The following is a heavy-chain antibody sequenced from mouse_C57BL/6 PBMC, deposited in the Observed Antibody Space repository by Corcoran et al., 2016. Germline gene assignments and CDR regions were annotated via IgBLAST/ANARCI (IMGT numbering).Heavy chain of an antibody. CDR2: ISYDGSN. V-gene: IGHV3-6*01. J-gene: IGHJ1*03. Sequence: DVQLQESGPGLVKPSQSLSLPCSVTGYSITSGYYWNWIRQFPGNKLEWMGYISYDGSNNYNPSLKNRISITRDTSKNQFFLKLNSVTTEDTATYYCARITTVVHFDVWGTGTTVTVSS. CDR1: GYSITSGYY. D-gene: IGHD1-1*01. CDR3: ARITTVVHFDV.